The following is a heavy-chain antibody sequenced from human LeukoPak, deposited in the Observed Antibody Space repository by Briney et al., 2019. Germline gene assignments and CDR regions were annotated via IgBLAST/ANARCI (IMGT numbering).Heavy chain of an antibody. Sequence: ASVKVSCKASGGTFSSYAISWVRQAPGQGLEWMGWINPNSGGTNYAQKFQGRVTMTRDTSISTAYMELSRLRSDDTAVYYCARGTLFPAAMRTYFDYWGQGTLVTVSS. CDR2: INPNSGGT. CDR1: GGTFSSYA. V-gene: IGHV1-2*02. J-gene: IGHJ4*02. CDR3: ARGTLFPAAMRTYFDY. D-gene: IGHD2-2*01.